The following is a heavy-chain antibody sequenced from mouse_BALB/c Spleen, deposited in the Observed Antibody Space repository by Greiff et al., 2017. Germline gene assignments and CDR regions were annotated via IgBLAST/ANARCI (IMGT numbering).Heavy chain of an antibody. CDR1: GFTFSSYG. D-gene: IGHD1-1*01. CDR2: ISSGGSYT. CDR3: ARHYYGSLDY. V-gene: IGHV5-6*01. Sequence: DVQLVESGGDLVKPGGSLKLSCAASGFTFSSYGMSWVRQTPDKRLEWVATISSGGSYTYYPDSVKGRFTISRDNAKNTLYLQMSSLKSEDTAMYYCARHYYGSLDYWGQGTTLTVSS. J-gene: IGHJ2*01.